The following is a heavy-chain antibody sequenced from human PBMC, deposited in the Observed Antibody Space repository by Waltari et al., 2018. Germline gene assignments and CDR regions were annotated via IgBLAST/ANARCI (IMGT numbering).Heavy chain of an antibody. CDR2: INPKRGGT. CDR1: GYTFTGYY. CDR3: ARDSFSNEWLLLH. V-gene: IGHV1-2*02. J-gene: IGHJ4*02. Sequence: QVQLVQSGAEVKKPGASVKVSCKASGYTFTGYYMHWVRQAPGQGLEWMEWINPKRGGTTKEQKVQGRVTMTRDTSISTAYMELSRLRSDDTAVYYCARDSFSNEWLLLHWGQGTLVTVSS. D-gene: IGHD3-22*01.